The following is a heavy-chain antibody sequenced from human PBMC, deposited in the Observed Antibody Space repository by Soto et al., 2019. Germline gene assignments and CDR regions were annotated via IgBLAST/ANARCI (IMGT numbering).Heavy chain of an antibody. D-gene: IGHD6-19*01. J-gene: IGHJ4*02. V-gene: IGHV3-30*18. CDR2: ISYDGSNK. CDR3: AKALPRGVAGRSFDY. Sequence: SLRLSCAASGFTFSSYGMHWVRQAPGKGLEWVAVISYDGSNKYYADSVKGRFTISRDNSKNTLYLQMNSLRAEDTAVYYCAKALPRGVAGRSFDYWGQGTLVNVAS. CDR1: GFTFSSYG.